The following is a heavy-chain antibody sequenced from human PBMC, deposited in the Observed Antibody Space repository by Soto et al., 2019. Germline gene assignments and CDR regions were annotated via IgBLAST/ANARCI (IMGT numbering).Heavy chain of an antibody. V-gene: IGHV2-5*02. CDR1: GFSLSTSGVG. Sequence: SGPTLVNPTQTLTLTCTFSGFSLSTSGVGVGWIRQPPGKALEWLALIYWDDDKRYSPSLKSRLTITKDTSKNQVVLTMTNMDPVDTATYYCAHTLLRYFDWLLLPTNWFDPWGQGTLVTVSS. CDR3: AHTLLRYFDWLLLPTNWFDP. CDR2: IYWDDDK. J-gene: IGHJ5*02. D-gene: IGHD3-9*01.